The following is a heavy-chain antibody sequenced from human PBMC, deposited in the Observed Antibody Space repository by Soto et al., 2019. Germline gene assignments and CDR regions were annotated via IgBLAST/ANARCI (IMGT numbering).Heavy chain of an antibody. CDR3: ARDMGLRYPGPY. CDR2: IKMDASEK. J-gene: IGHJ4*02. D-gene: IGHD4-17*01. CDR1: GFTFGSYW. V-gene: IGHV3-7*01. Sequence: HPGGSLRLSCAASGFTFGSYWMSWVRQAPGKGLEWLATIKMDASEKKYVDSVKGRFTMSRDNAKNSLYLQMNSLRAEDTAVYYCARDMGLRYPGPYWGQGTLVTVSS.